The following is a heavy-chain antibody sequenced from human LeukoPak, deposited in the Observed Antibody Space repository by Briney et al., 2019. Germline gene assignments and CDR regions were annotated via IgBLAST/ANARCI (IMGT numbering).Heavy chain of an antibody. D-gene: IGHD6-13*01. CDR2: IYYSGST. J-gene: IGHJ6*03. V-gene: IGHV4-39*07. CDR1: GGSISSSSYY. CDR3: ARVSQGKVGQQLVLHYYYYMDV. Sequence: SETLSLTCTVSGGSISSSSYYWGWIRQPPGKGLEWIGSIYYSGSTYYNPSLKSRVTISVDTSKNQFSLKLSSVTAADTAVYYCARVSQGKVGQQLVLHYYYYMDVWGKGTTVTVSS.